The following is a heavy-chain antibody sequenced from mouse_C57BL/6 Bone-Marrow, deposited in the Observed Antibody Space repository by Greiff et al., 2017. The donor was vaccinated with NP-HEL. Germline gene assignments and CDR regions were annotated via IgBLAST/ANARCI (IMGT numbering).Heavy chain of an antibody. D-gene: IGHD2-3*01. CDR3: TSYDGGFPHYFDY. CDR2: IDPENGDT. V-gene: IGHV14-4*01. Sequence: EVQLQQSGAELVRPGASVKLSCTASGFNIKDDYMHWVKQRPEQGLEWIGWIDPENGDTEYASKFQGKATITAETSSNTAYLQLSSLTSEDTAVYYCTSYDGGFPHYFDYWGQGTTLTVSS. J-gene: IGHJ2*01. CDR1: GFNIKDDY.